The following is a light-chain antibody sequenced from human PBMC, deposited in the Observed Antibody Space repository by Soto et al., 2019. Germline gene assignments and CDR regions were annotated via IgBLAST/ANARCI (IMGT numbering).Light chain of an antibody. CDR1: QGISSY. J-gene: IGKJ5*01. V-gene: IGKV1-8*01. CDR2: AAS. Sequence: AIRMTQSPSSFSASTGDRVTITCRASQGISSYLAWYQQKPGKAPKLLIYAASTLQSGVPSRFSGSGSGTDFTLTISCLQSEDFATYYCQQYYSYLSITFGQGTRLEIQ. CDR3: QQYYSYLSIT.